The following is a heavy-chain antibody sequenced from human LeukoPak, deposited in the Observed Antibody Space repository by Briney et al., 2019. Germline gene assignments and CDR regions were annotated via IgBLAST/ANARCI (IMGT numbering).Heavy chain of an antibody. CDR2: IYHSGST. CDR3: ARDRYYYDSSARYFDY. V-gene: IGHV4-4*02. Sequence: PEKGLEWIGKIYHSGSTNYNPSLKSRVTMSVDTSKNQFSLKLSSVTAADTAVYYCARDRYYYDSSARYFDYWGQGTLVTVSS. D-gene: IGHD3-22*01. J-gene: IGHJ4*02.